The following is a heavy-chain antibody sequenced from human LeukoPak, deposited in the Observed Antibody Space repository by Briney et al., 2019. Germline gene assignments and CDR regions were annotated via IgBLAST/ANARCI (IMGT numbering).Heavy chain of an antibody. Sequence: SETLSLTCTVSGGSISSYYWSWIRQPPGKGLEWIGYIYYSGSTNYNPSLKSRVTISVDTSKNQFSLKLSSVTAADTAVYYCARVTTREWFDPWGQGTLVTASS. CDR2: IYYSGST. CDR1: GGSISSYY. V-gene: IGHV4-59*01. D-gene: IGHD4-11*01. CDR3: ARVTTREWFDP. J-gene: IGHJ5*02.